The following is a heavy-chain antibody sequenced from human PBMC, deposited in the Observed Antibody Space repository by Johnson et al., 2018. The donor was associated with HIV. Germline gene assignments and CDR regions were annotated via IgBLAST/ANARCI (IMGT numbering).Heavy chain of an antibody. J-gene: IGHJ3*02. CDR2: IRYDGSNK. V-gene: IGHV3-30*02. Sequence: QVQLVESGGGVVQPGGSLRLSCAVSGFTFRSYGMHWVRQAPGKGLEWVAFIRYDGSNKNYVDSVKGRFTISRDNSKNTLYLQMNSLRAEDTAVYYCAKVLKAGGRMNDGFDIWGQGTLVTVS. CDR3: AKVLKAGGRMNDGFDI. CDR1: GFTFRSYG. D-gene: IGHD1-26*01.